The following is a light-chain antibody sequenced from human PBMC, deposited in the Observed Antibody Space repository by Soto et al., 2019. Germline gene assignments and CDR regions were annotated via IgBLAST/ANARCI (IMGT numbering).Light chain of an antibody. Sequence: GDTVTITFRASQTIAASLAWYQHKPGEAPKLLIYDVSSLESGVPSRFSGSGSGTEFSLTIRGLQPDDFATYYCQQYDYSRTFGQGTKVGIK. V-gene: IGKV1-5*01. CDR3: QQYDYSRT. CDR1: QTIAAS. CDR2: DVS. J-gene: IGKJ1*01.